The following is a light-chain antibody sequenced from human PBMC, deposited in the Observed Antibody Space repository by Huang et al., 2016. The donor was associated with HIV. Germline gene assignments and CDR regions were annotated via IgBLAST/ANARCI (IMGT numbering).Light chain of an antibody. CDR1: QNVRNN. V-gene: IGKV3-15*01. CDR2: VAS. J-gene: IGKJ4*01. Sequence: ETLMTQFPATLSVSPGERATLSCRASQNVRNNLAWYQQKPGQAPRLLFYVASSRATGVPGRFSASGSGIDFTLTISSLQSEDFAVYYCQQFNNWPPAFGGGTTVEIK. CDR3: QQFNNWPPA.